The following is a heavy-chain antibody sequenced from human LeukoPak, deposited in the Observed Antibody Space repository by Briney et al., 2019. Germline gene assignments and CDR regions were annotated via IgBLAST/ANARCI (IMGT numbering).Heavy chain of an antibody. D-gene: IGHD6-19*01. CDR1: GFTFSSYA. CDR3: ATPRLPGIAVAGPYWYFDL. V-gene: IGHV3-23*01. CDR2: ISGSGGST. J-gene: IGHJ2*01. Sequence: GGSLRLSCAASGFTFSSYAMSWVRQAPGKGLEWVSAISGSGGSTYYADSVKGRFTISRDNSKNTLYLQMNSLRAEDTAVYYCATPRLPGIAVAGPYWYFDLWGRGTLVTVSS.